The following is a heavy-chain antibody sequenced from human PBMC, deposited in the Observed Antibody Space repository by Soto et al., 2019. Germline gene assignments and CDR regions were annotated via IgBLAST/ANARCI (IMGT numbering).Heavy chain of an antibody. J-gene: IGHJ4*02. CDR1: GRSISSVNYY. V-gene: IGHV4-30-4*01. CDR3: AGYGSGDCNGGRCYSPFDS. CDR2: IYYSGNT. D-gene: IGHD2-15*01. Sequence: QVQLQESGPGLVKPSQTLSLTCTVSGRSISSVNYYWSWLRQPPGKGLEWIGYIYYSGNTYYNPSLKSRVTLSVDTYKNQLSRNLNSVTAADPAVYYCAGYGSGDCNGGRCYSPFDSWGQGTLVTVSS.